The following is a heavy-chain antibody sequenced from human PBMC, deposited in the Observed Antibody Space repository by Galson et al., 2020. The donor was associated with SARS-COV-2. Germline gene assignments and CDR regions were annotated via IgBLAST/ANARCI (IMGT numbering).Heavy chain of an antibody. J-gene: IGHJ4*02. Sequence: GGSLRLSCAASGFAFSTYTMAWVRQAPGKGLEWIAAISGSGSSAYYADSLKGRFTFSRDNSKDTVYLQMNSLTAEDTAVYYCARRFEYPDTSGYPSYYFDYWGQGTLVTVSS. V-gene: IGHV3-23*01. CDR1: GFAFSTYT. CDR2: ISGSGSSA. D-gene: IGHD3-22*01. CDR3: ARRFEYPDTSGYPSYYFDY.